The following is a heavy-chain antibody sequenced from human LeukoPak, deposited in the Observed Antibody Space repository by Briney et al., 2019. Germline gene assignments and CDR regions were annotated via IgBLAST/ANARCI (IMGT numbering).Heavy chain of an antibody. CDR2: ISAYNGNT. CDR1: GYIFTSYG. J-gene: IGHJ4*02. V-gene: IGHV1-18*01. D-gene: IGHD2-2*01. CDR3: ARDPIAPAAHSDY. Sequence: ASVKVSCKASGYIFTSYGIRWVRQAPGQGLEWMGWISAYNGNTNYAQKLQGRVTMTTDTSTSTAYTELRSLRSDDTAVYYCARDPIAPAAHSDYWGQGTLVTVSS.